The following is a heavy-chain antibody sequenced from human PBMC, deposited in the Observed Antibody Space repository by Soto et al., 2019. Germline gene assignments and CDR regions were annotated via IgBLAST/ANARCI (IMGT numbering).Heavy chain of an antibody. J-gene: IGHJ6*02. CDR1: GFTFSAYW. V-gene: IGHV3-74*01. D-gene: IGHD1-26*01. CDR2: IRYDGDGA. Sequence: EVQLVESGGGLVQPGGSLRLSCAASGFTFSAYWMHWVRQAPGKGLVWVSRIRYDGDGANYADSVQGRFSLSRDNARNTMDLQMNNLRPDDTAVYYCTRVGATGMDVWGQGTTVNVSS. CDR3: TRVGATGMDV.